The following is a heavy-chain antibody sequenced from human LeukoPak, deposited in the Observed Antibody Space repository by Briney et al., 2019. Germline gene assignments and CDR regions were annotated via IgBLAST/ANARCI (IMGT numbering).Heavy chain of an antibody. CDR2: INSNGGST. CDR3: ARRRWELTYFDY. J-gene: IGHJ4*02. D-gene: IGHD1-26*01. Sequence: GGSLRLSCAASGFIFSDYAMHWVRQAPGKGLEYVSAINSNGGSTYYANSVKGRFTNSRDNSKNTLYLQLGSLRDEDMAVYYCARRRWELTYFDYWGQGTLVTVSS. V-gene: IGHV3-64*01. CDR1: GFIFSDYA.